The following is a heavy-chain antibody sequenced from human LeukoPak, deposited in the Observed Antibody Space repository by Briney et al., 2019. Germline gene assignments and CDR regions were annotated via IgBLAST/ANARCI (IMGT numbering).Heavy chain of an antibody. CDR3: VRENRYQFYYMDV. J-gene: IGHJ6*03. V-gene: IGHV4-4*07. D-gene: IGHD3-9*01. CDR2: FYPSGST. CDR1: GDSISNYF. Sequence: SETLSLTCTVSGDSISNYFWNWICQPAGKGLQWIGRFYPSGSTNYNSSLKSRLTMSVDTSKNQFSLRLTSVTAADTAVYYCVRENRYQFYYMDVWGKGTTVTVSS.